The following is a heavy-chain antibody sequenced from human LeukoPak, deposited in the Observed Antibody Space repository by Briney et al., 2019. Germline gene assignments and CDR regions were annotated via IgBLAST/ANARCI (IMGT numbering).Heavy chain of an antibody. CDR3: ARGGTYDFWSGYYTGNLTY. CDR1: GYTFTSYD. V-gene: IGHV1-8*01. Sequence: ASVKVSCKASGYTFTSYDINWVRHAPGQGLEWMGWMNPNSGNTGYAQKFQGRVTMTRNTSISTAYMELSSLRSEDTAVYYCARGGTYDFWSGYYTGNLTYWGQGTLVTVSS. CDR2: MNPNSGNT. J-gene: IGHJ4*02. D-gene: IGHD3-3*01.